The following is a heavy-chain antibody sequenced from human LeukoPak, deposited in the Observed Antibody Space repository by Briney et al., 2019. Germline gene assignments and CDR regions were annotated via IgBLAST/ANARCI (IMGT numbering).Heavy chain of an antibody. CDR2: IYHSGST. J-gene: IGHJ4*02. D-gene: IGHD3-10*01. V-gene: IGHV4-38-2*01. CDR1: GYSISSGYY. CDR3: ARHGEFRVTSRFDY. Sequence: SETLSLTCAVSGYSISSGYYWGWIRQPPGKGLEWIGSIYHSGSTYYNPSLKSRVTISVDTSKNQFPLKLSSVTAADTAVYYCARHGEFRVTSRFDYWGQGTLVTVSS.